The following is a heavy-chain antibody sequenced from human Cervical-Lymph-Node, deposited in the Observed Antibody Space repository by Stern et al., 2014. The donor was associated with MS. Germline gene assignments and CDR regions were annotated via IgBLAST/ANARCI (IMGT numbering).Heavy chain of an antibody. CDR1: GYTFTSYA. CDR3: ARGPLRYFDWLPMYGMDV. CDR2: IQAGNGNK. J-gene: IGHJ6*02. Sequence: QVQLVQSGAGVKKPGASVKVSSKASGYTFTSYAMHWGRQAPGQRLAWMVWIQAGNGNKKYSQKFQGSVTITRDTSASTAFMELSSLRSEDTAVYYCARGPLRYFDWLPMYGMDVWGQGTTVTVSS. V-gene: IGHV1-3*01. D-gene: IGHD3-9*01.